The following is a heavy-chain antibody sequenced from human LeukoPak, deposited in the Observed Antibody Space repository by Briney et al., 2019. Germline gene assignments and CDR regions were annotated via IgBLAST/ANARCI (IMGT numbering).Heavy chain of an antibody. V-gene: IGHV4-34*01. CDR2: INHSGST. D-gene: IGHD3-10*01. CDR3: ARRYGSGSYYYYYGMDV. CDR1: GGSFSGYY. Sequence: PSETLSLTCAVYGGSFSGYYWSWIRQPPGKGLEWIGEINHSGSTNYNPSLKSRVTISVDTSKNQFSLKLSSVTAADTAVYYCARRYGSGSYYYYYGMDVWGQGTTVTASS. J-gene: IGHJ6*02.